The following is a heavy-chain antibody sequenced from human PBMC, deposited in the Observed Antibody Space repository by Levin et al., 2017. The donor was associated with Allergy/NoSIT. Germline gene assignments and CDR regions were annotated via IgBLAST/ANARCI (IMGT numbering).Heavy chain of an antibody. CDR2: INPSGGST. J-gene: IGHJ3*02. D-gene: IGHD3-9*01. CDR1: GYTFTSYY. V-gene: IGHV1-46*01. Sequence: GGSLRLSCKASGYTFTSYYMHWVRQAPGQGLEWMGIINPSGGSTSYAQKFQGRVTMTRDTSTSTVYMELSSLRSEDTAVYYCARPNRGVLTGYYSDDAFDIWGQGTMVTVSS. CDR3: ARPNRGVLTGYYSDDAFDI.